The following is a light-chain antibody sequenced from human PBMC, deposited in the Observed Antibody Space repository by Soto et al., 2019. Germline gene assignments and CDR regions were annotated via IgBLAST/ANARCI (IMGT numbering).Light chain of an antibody. Sequence: EIVMTQSPATLSVSPGERATLSCRASQSVSSNLAWYQQKPGQAPRLLIYGASTRATGIPARFSGSGSGTEFTLTISSLQSEDFAVYYCQHCNNWPYTFGQGTKLQIK. CDR1: QSVSSN. CDR3: QHCNNWPYT. J-gene: IGKJ2*01. V-gene: IGKV3-15*01. CDR2: GAS.